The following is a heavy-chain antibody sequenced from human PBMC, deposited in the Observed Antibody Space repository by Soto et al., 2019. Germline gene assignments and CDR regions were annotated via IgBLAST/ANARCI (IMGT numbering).Heavy chain of an antibody. V-gene: IGHV1-8*02. J-gene: IGHJ5*02. CDR2: MNPGSGDT. CDR3: ARMESFGSLNWFDP. CDR1: GYTFTNND. Sequence: VKVSCKASGYTFTNNDVSWVRQATGQGLEWMGWMNPGSGDTGYAQKFQGRVTMTRDISIATAYMELNSLTSEDTAIYYCARMESFGSLNWFDPWGQGTLVT. D-gene: IGHD5-18*01.